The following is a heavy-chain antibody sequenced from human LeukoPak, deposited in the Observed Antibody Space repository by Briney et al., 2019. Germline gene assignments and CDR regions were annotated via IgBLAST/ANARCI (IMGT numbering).Heavy chain of an antibody. D-gene: IGHD1-26*01. V-gene: IGHV3-15*01. J-gene: IGHJ4*02. CDR3: TTEGFYRASD. CDR1: GFTFSNTW. CDR2: IKIKIEGATA. Sequence: GGSLRLSCAASGFTFSNTWISWVRQAPGKGLEWVGRIKIKIEGATADYAAPVQGRLTISRDDSKDTLYLQMNNLKTEHTALYFCTTEGFYRASDWGQGTLVIVSS.